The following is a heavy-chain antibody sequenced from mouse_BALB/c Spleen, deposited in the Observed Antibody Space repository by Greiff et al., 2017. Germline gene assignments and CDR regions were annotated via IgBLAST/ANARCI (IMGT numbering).Heavy chain of an antibody. CDR3: ARQLGPFYYAMDY. CDR1: GFNIKDYY. V-gene: IGHV14-1*02. J-gene: IGHJ4*01. Sequence: EVKLMESGAELVRPGALVKLSCKASGFNIKDYYMHWVKQRPEQGLEWIGWIDPENGNTIYDPKFQGKASITADTSSNTAYLQLSSLTSEDTAVYYCARQLGPFYYAMDYWGQGTSVTVSS. CDR2: IDPENGNT. D-gene: IGHD3-1*01.